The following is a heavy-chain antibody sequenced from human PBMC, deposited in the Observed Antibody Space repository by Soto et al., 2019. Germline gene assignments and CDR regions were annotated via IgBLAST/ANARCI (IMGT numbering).Heavy chain of an antibody. Sequence: EVQLVKSGGGLVEPGGSLTLSCVDSGFTFSSYWMSWVRQARVKGLEWVGNIKQDGSEENYVDSVKGRFTISRDNAKNSMYLQMNSLRAEDTAVYYCARIAASGRGWDVWGQGTTVVVSS. CDR1: GFTFSSYW. D-gene: IGHD6-13*01. J-gene: IGHJ6*02. CDR3: ARIAASGRGWDV. V-gene: IGHV3-7*01. CDR2: IKQDGSEE.